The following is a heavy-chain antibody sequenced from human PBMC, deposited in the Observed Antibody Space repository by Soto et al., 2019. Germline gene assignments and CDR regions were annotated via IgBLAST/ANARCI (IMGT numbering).Heavy chain of an antibody. CDR3: ARGSYDDVWGSTTPVSYFDY. CDR2: IIPILGIA. Sequence: ASVKVSCKASGGTFSSYTVSWVRQAPGQGLEWMGRIIPILGIANYAQKFQGRVTITADKSTGTAYMELSSLRFEDTAVYYCARGSYDDVWGSTTPVSYFDYWAQGTLVTVSS. D-gene: IGHD3-16*01. V-gene: IGHV1-69*02. CDR1: GGTFSSYT. J-gene: IGHJ4*02.